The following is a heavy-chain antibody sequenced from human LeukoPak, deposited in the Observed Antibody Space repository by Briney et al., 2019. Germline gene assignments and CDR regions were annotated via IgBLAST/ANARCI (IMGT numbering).Heavy chain of an antibody. CDR1: GGSFSGYY. Sequence: SETLSLTCAVYGGSFSGYYWSWIRQPPGKGLEWIGEINHSGSTNYNPSLKSRVTTSVDTSKNQFSLKLSSVTAADTAVYYCARDMYRCSSTSCPGREYFQHWGQGTLVTVSS. J-gene: IGHJ1*01. CDR2: INHSGST. V-gene: IGHV4-34*01. CDR3: ARDMYRCSSTSCPGREYFQH. D-gene: IGHD2-2*01.